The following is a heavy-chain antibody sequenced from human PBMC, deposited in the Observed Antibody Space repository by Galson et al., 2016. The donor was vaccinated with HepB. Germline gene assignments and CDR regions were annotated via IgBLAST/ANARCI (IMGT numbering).Heavy chain of an antibody. CDR1: GFTFSNNG. V-gene: IGHV3-33*01. Sequence: SLRLSCAASGFTFSNNGMHWVRQAPGKGLEWVAVIWYDGSNKYYTDSVKGRFTISRDNSKNTLYLQMNSLRAEDTAAYYCARAAMRGITMISKDWFDPWGQGTMVTVSS. CDR2: IWYDGSNK. D-gene: IGHD3-22*01. CDR3: ARAAMRGITMISKDWFDP. J-gene: IGHJ3*01.